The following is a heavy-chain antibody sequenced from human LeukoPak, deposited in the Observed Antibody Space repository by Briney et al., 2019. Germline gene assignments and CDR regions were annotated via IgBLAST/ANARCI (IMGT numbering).Heavy chain of an antibody. CDR3: ATAPGRYCSDGSCYSGDSSGYYYPEYFQH. V-gene: IGHV1-69-2*01. Sequence: ASVKVSCKVSGYTFTDYYMHWVQQAPGKGLEWMGLVDPEDGETIYAEKFQGRVTITADTSADTAYMELSSLRSEDTAVYYCATAPGRYCSDGSCYSGDSSGYYYPEYFQHWGQGTLVTVSS. CDR1: GYTFTDYY. D-gene: IGHD2-15*01. J-gene: IGHJ1*01. CDR2: VDPEDGET.